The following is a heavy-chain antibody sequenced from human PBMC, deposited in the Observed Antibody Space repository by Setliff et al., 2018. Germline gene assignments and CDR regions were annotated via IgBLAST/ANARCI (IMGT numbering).Heavy chain of an antibody. J-gene: IGHJ3*02. D-gene: IGHD2-15*01. V-gene: IGHV3-33*01. CDR3: ATPRSGIIDAFDI. CDR2: IWYDGSNK. Sequence: PGGSLRLSCAASGFTFSSYGMHWVRQAPGKGLEWVAVIWYDGSNKYYADSVKGRFTISRDNSKNTLYLQMNSLRAEDTAVYYCATPRSGIIDAFDIWGQGTMVTVSS. CDR1: GFTFSSYG.